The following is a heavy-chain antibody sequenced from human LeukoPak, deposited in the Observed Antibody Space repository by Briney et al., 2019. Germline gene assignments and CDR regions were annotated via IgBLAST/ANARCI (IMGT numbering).Heavy chain of an antibody. V-gene: IGHV3-74*01. D-gene: IGHD3-22*01. Sequence: GGSLRLSCAASGFTFSSYWMHWVRQAPGKGLVWVSRINSDGSSTSYADSVKGRFTSSRDNAKNTLYLQMNSLRAEDTAVYYCARGSTYYDSSGQVPFDYWGQGTLVTVSS. J-gene: IGHJ4*02. CDR3: ARGSTYYDSSGQVPFDY. CDR2: INSDGSST. CDR1: GFTFSSYW.